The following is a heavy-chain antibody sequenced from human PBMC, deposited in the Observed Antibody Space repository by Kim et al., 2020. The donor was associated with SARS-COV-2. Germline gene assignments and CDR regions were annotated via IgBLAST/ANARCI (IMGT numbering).Heavy chain of an antibody. V-gene: IGHV3-49*03. CDR3: TREVDSSSSQDYYYYGMDV. CDR1: GFTFGDYA. CDR2: IRSKAYGGTT. D-gene: IGHD6-6*01. Sequence: GGSLRLSCTASGFTFGDYAMSWFRQAPGKGLEWVGFIRSKAYGGTTEYAASVKGRFTISRDDSKSIAYLQMNSLKTEDTAVYYCTREVDSSSSQDYYYYGMDVWGQGTTVTVSS. J-gene: IGHJ6*02.